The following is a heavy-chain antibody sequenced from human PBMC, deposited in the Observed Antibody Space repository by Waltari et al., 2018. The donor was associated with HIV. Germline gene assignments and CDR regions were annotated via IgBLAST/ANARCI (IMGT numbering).Heavy chain of an antibody. CDR3: ATARETMGVDFDY. J-gene: IGHJ4*02. D-gene: IGHD3-10*01. V-gene: IGHV1-69*02. CDR2: MNPTSDKP. Sequence: QVQLVQSGAEVRRSGPSVKVSCTVSGGMFLSCPINWVRQAPGQGLEWMGRMNPTSDKPNYAQKVQSRVTITADKSTSTAYMELNSLRSGDTAVYCCATARETMGVDFDYWGQGTLVTVSS. CDR1: GGMFLSCP.